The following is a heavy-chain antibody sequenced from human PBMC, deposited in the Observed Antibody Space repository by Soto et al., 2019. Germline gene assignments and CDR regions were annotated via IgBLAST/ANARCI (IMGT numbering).Heavy chain of an antibody. J-gene: IGHJ4*02. D-gene: IGHD2-21*02. CDR2: IYYSGST. Sequence: PSETLSLTCTVSGGSISSGDYCWSWIRQPPGKGLEWIGYIYYSGSTYYNPSLKSRVTISVDTSKNQFSLKLSSVTAADTAVYYCARDNVVTPLNYWGQGTLVTVSS. CDR3: ARDNVVTPLNY. V-gene: IGHV4-30-4*01. CDR1: GGSISSGDYC.